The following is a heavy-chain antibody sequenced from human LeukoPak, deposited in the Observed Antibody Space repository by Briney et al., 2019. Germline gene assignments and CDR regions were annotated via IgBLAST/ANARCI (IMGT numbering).Heavy chain of an antibody. J-gene: IGHJ4*02. D-gene: IGHD3-10*01. CDR2: IYYSGST. Sequence: SETLSLTCSVSGGSILNINYYWGWIRQPPGKGLEWIGSIYYSGSTYYNPSLKSRVTISVDTSKNQFSLKLSSVTAADTAVYYCARLVRFVDFDYWGQGTLVTVSS. CDR3: ARLVRFVDFDY. V-gene: IGHV4-39*01. CDR1: GGSILNINYY.